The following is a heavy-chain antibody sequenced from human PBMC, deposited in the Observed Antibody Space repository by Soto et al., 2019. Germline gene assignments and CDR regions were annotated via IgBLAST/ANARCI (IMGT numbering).Heavy chain of an antibody. J-gene: IGHJ6*02. D-gene: IGHD3-3*01. CDR3: AKLKGGLGRFYGMDA. CDR2: ISSGGGTT. V-gene: IGHV3-23*04. CDR1: GFSFRNYA. Sequence: DEQLVESGGGSLQPGGSLRLSCAVSGFSFRNYAMTWVRQSPGKGLEWVSLISSGGGTTNYADSVKGRFSISRDNSQNMLYLQMNGLRGEDTALYYCAKLKGGLGRFYGMDAWGQGTMVIVSS.